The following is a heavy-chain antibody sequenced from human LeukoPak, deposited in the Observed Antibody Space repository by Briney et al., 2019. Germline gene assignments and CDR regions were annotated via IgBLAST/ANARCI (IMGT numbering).Heavy chain of an antibody. D-gene: IGHD1-26*01. Sequence: PSETLSLTCTVSGGSISTATYFWGWIRQPPGKGLEWIGSLYDSGSTYYNPSLKSRVTMSVDTSKNQFSLKLRSVTAADMAVYYCARRPIVGTTVWYFDYWGQGTLVTVSS. CDR2: LYDSGST. CDR3: ARRPIVGTTVWYFDY. CDR1: GGSISTATYF. V-gene: IGHV4-39*01. J-gene: IGHJ4*02.